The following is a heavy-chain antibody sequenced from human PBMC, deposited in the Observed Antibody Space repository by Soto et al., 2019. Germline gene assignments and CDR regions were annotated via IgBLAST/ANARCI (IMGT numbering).Heavy chain of an antibody. CDR1: EFAYSNAC. V-gene: IGHV3-15*07. D-gene: IGHD3-3*01. CDR2: IKSKTDGGTT. Sequence: PWGSQRQTCADSEFAYSNACMNWDHQAPGKGLEWVGRIKSKTDGGTTDYAAPVKGRFTISRDDSKNTLYLQMNSLKTEDTAVYYCTTVLPVTIFGLVNIHWGQGTLVPVSS. J-gene: IGHJ4*02. CDR3: TTVLPVTIFGLVNIH.